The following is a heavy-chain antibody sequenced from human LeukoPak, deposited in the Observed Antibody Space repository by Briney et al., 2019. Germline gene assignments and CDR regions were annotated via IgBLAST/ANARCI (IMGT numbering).Heavy chain of an antibody. D-gene: IGHD3-10*01. CDR3: AKGHYYGSGSLDY. CDR1: GFTFSNYA. Sequence: PGGSLRLPCAGSGFTFSNYAMTWVRQAPGKGLEWVSSVSGSGRNTFYPDSVEGRFTISRDNSKNTVYLQMNSLRADDTAVYYCAKGHYYGSGSLDYWGQGTLVTVSS. J-gene: IGHJ4*02. CDR2: VSGSGRNT. V-gene: IGHV3-23*01.